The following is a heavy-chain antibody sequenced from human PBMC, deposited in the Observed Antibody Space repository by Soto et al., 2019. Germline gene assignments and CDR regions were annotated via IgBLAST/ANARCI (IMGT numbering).Heavy chain of an antibody. D-gene: IGHD2-2*01. CDR2: INPNSGGT. Sequence: ASVKVSCKTSGYTFTDYHLHWVRQAPGQGLEWMARINPNSGGTNYAQKFQGRVTMTRDTSISTAYMELSRLRSDDTAVYYCARDERCSSTSCYFFYYYYGMDVWGQGTTVTVSS. V-gene: IGHV1-2*06. J-gene: IGHJ6*02. CDR1: GYTFTDYH. CDR3: ARDERCSSTSCYFFYYYYGMDV.